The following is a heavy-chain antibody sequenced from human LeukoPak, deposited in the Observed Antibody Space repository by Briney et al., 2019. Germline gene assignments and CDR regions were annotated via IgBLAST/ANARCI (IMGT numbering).Heavy chain of an antibody. V-gene: IGHV1-2*02. CDR1: GHTVTGYC. CDR2: INPNSGGT. Sequence: SENVTWKASGHTVTGYCMECVRIPPKHKSERHKWINPNSGGTNYAQKFQGRVTMTRDTSISTAYMELSRLRADDTAVYYCASEYSSGWFYYGMDVWGQGTTVSVS. CDR3: ASEYSSGWFYYGMDV. D-gene: IGHD6-19*01. J-gene: IGHJ6*02.